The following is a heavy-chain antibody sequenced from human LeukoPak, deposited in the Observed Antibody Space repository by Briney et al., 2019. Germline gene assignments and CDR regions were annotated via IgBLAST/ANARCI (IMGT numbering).Heavy chain of an antibody. CDR1: GFTFSSYS. CDR2: ISYDGSNK. Sequence: GSLRLSCAASGFTFSSYSMPWVRQAPGQGVEGVAVISYDGSNKYYADSVKGRFTISRDSSKNKLYFQMNSLRAEDTAVYYCARDRGHTTDYWGQGTLVTVSS. CDR3: ARDRGHTTDY. J-gene: IGHJ4*02. D-gene: IGHD1-14*01. V-gene: IGHV3-30*14.